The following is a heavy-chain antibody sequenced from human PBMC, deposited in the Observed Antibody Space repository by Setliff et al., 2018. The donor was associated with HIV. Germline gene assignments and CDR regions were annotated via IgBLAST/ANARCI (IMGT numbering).Heavy chain of an antibody. J-gene: IGHJ3*02. V-gene: IGHV5-51*01. D-gene: IGHD3-9*01. CDR3: ARQGDYDILTGYYRGPHDAFDI. CDR2: IYPGDSDT. Sequence: GESLTISCKGSGYSFTSYWIAWVRQMPGKGLEWMGIIYPGDSDTRYSLSFQGQATISADKSISTAYLQWSSLKASDTAMYYCARQGDYDILTGYYRGPHDAFDIWGQGTMVTVSS. CDR1: GYSFTSYW.